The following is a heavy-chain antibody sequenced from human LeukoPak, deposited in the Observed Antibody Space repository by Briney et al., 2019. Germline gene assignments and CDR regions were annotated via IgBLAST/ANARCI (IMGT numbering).Heavy chain of an antibody. V-gene: IGHV1-69*04. CDR2: IIPILGIA. D-gene: IGHD6-13*01. CDR1: GGTFSSYA. J-gene: IGHJ4*02. Sequence: SVKVSCKASGGTFSSYAISWVRQAPGQGLEWMGRIIPILGIANYAQKFQGRVTITADKSTSTAYMELSSLRSEDTAVYYCARNGSIAAAGYFDYWGQGTLVTVSS. CDR3: ARNGSIAAAGYFDY.